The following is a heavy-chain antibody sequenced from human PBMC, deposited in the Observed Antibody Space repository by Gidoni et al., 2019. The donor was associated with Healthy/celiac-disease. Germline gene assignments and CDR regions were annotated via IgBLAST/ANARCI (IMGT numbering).Heavy chain of an antibody. CDR3: ARDVRGYDFWSGYYISLPDY. CDR2: IYHSGSP. CDR1: GGSISSGSYY. J-gene: IGHJ4*02. D-gene: IGHD3-3*01. Sequence: QVQLQASGQGLVKTSQTLSLPCTGSGGSISSGSYYWSWIRQPAGKGLEWIGRIYHSGSPNYNPSLKSRVTISVDTSNNQFSLELSSVTAADTAVYYCARDVRGYDFWSGYYISLPDYWGQGTLVTVSS. V-gene: IGHV4-61*02.